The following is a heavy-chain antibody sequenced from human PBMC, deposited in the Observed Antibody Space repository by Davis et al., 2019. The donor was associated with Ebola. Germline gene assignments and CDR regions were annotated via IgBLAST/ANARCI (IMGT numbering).Heavy chain of an antibody. V-gene: IGHV3-23*01. CDR3: AKAGKPGIAVAGQNFGH. Sequence: GESLKISCAASGFTFSSYAMSWVRQAPGKGLEWVSAIRGSGGSTYYADSVKGRFTISRDNSKNTLYLQMNSLRAEDTAVYYCAKAGKPGIAVAGQNFGHWGQGTLVTVSS. J-gene: IGHJ1*01. D-gene: IGHD6-19*01. CDR2: IRGSGGST. CDR1: GFTFSSYA.